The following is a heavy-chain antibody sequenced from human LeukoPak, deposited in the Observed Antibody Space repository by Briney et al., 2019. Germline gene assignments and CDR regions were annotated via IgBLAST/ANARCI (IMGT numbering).Heavy chain of an antibody. CDR3: ARDSSEGGSWGFDY. J-gene: IGHJ4*02. Sequence: GGSLRLSCVASGFTFNTYGMNWVRQAPGKGLEWVAVISHHGSNKFYADSVKGRFTISRDNSNNMVYLQMNGLRAEGTAVYYCARDSSEGGSWGFDYWGQGTLVTVSS. CDR2: ISHHGSNK. V-gene: IGHV3-30*03. CDR1: GFTFNTYG. D-gene: IGHD6-13*01.